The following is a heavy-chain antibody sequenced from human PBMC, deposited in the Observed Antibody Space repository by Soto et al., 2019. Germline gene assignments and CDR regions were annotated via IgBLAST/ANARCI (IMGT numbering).Heavy chain of an antibody. Sequence: SETLSLTCAVSGDSISSNNWWSWVRQPPGKGLEWIGEIYYSGSTNYNPSLKSRVTISVDKSRNQLSLKLSSVTAADTAVYYCAREAPGTSYFDCWGRGTQVTVSS. D-gene: IGHD6-13*01. J-gene: IGHJ4*02. CDR1: GDSISSNNW. CDR3: AREAPGTSYFDC. V-gene: IGHV4-4*02. CDR2: IYYSGST.